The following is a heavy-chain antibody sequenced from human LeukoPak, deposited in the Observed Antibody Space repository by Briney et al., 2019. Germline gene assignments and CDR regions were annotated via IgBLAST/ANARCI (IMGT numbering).Heavy chain of an antibody. CDR3: ARGPGIAAADFDY. CDR1: GGSISSSSYY. Sequence: SETLSLTCTVSGGSISSSSYYWGWIRQPPGKGLEWIGSIYYSGSTYYNPSLKSRVTISVDTSKNQFSLKLSSVTAADTAVYYCARGPGIAAADFDYWGQGTLVTVSS. V-gene: IGHV4-39*01. D-gene: IGHD6-13*01. J-gene: IGHJ4*02. CDR2: IYYSGST.